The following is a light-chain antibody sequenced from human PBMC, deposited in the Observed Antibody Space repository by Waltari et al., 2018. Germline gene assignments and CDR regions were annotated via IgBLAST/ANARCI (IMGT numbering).Light chain of an antibody. CDR3: SSYISSTTPYV. Sequence: QSALTQPASVSGSPGQSITIPCTGTSSDIGSHNYVSCYQQPPGKSPRFLIYALHTRPSVVSSRFSGSKSGNTASLAISGLQPEDEADYYCSSYISSTTPYVFGPGTKVSVL. V-gene: IGLV2-14*03. CDR1: SSDIGSHNY. CDR2: ALH. J-gene: IGLJ1*01.